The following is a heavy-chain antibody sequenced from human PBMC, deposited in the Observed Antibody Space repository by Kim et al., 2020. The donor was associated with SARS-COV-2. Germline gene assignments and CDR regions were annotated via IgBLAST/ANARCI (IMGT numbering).Heavy chain of an antibody. D-gene: IGHD3-3*01. J-gene: IGHJ6*02. Sequence: SETLSLTCTVSGGSISSSSYYWGWIRQPPGKGLEWIGSIYYSGSTYYNPSLKSRVTISVDTSKNQFSLKLSSVTAADTAVYYCIRGYGGFLESGDYYYGMDVWGQGTTVTVSS. CDR1: GGSISSSSYY. CDR2: IYYSGST. CDR3: IRGYGGFLESGDYYYGMDV. V-gene: IGHV4-39*01.